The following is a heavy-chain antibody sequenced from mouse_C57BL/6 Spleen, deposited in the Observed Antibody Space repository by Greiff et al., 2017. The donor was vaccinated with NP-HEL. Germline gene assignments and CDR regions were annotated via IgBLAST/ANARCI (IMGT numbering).Heavy chain of an antibody. CDR2: IYPRDGST. CDR3: AREEGYYGSSSWFAY. CDR1: GYTFTDHT. V-gene: IGHV1-78*01. D-gene: IGHD1-1*01. J-gene: IGHJ3*01. Sequence: VQLQQSDAELVKPGASVKISCKVSGYTFTDHTIHWMKQRPEQGLEWIGYIYPRDGSTKYNEKFKGKATLTADNSSSTAYMQLNSLTSEDSAVYFCAREEGYYGSSSWFAYWGQGTLVTVSA.